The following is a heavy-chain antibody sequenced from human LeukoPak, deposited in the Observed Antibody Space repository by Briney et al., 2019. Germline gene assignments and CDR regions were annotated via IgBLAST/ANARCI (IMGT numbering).Heavy chain of an antibody. V-gene: IGHV1-18*01. J-gene: IGHJ5*02. CDR1: HYTFTTYG. CDR3: ARDSERRYCSSTSCYNWFDP. D-gene: IGHD2-2*01. Sequence: ASVKVSCKASHYTFTTYGISWVRQAPGQGLEWMGWISAYNGNTNYAQKLQGRVTMTTDTSTSTAYMELRSLRSDDTAVYYCARDSERRYCSSTSCYNWFDPWGQGTLVTVSS. CDR2: ISAYNGNT.